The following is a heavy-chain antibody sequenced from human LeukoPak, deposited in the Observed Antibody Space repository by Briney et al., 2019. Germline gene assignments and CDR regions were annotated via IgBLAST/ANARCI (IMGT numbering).Heavy chain of an antibody. CDR2: IIPIFGTA. Sequence: ASVNVSCKASGGTFSSYAISWVRQAPGQGLEWMGGIIPIFGTANYAQKFQGRVTITADESTSTAYMELSSLRSEDTAVYYCARDRGFLPTILYGMDVWGQGTTVTVSS. CDR1: GGTFSSYA. D-gene: IGHD3-3*01. CDR3: ARDRGFLPTILYGMDV. J-gene: IGHJ6*02. V-gene: IGHV1-69*01.